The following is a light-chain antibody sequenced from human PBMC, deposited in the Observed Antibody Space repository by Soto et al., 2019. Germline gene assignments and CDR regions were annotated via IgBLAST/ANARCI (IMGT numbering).Light chain of an antibody. Sequence: DIHMTQSPSTLSTSVGARVLFPCRASQSIGNCLAWYQQKPGKAPKILIYKASYLEGGVPSRFSGSGSGTEFILTSSSLQPDDFATYYCQQYNGTFGQGTKVDIK. V-gene: IGKV1-5*03. J-gene: IGKJ1*01. CDR1: QSIGNC. CDR2: KAS. CDR3: QQYNGT.